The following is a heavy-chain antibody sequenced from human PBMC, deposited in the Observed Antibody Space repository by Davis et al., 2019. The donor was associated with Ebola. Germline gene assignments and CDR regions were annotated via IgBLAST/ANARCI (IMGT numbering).Heavy chain of an antibody. CDR2: ISSTGDAS. D-gene: IGHD5-12*01. V-gene: IGHV3-48*03. J-gene: IGHJ6*02. CDR1: GFSLSPFG. Sequence: PGGSLRLSCTASGFSLSPFGMNWVRQAPGKGLEWVSYISSTGDASDYADSVRGRFSISRDNTKNSVYLEMTNLRGDDTAVYYCATMDIVIVVGAHATDVWGQGTTVIVSS. CDR3: ATMDIVIVVGAHATDV.